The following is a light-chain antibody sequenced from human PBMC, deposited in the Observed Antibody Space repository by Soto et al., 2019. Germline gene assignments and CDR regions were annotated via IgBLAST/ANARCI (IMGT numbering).Light chain of an antibody. CDR2: KAS. V-gene: IGKV1-5*03. CDR1: QTISSW. CDR3: YEYNSYPTYIRDT. J-gene: IGKJ1*01. Sequence: DIQMTQSPSTLSGSVGDRVTITCRASQTISSWLAWYQQKPGKAPNLLIYKASNLESGVPSRFSGSGFGTEYALTIDILQPDDFANYYCYEYNSYPTYIRDTFGQGTKVDIK.